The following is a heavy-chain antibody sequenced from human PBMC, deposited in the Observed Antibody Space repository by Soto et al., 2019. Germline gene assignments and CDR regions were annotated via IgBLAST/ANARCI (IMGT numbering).Heavy chain of an antibody. CDR2: IIPIFGTA. CDR3: ARALVVTAVNWFDP. CDR1: GGTFSSYA. D-gene: IGHD2-21*02. Sequence: SSVKVSCKASGGTFSSYAISWVRQAPGQGLEWMGGIIPIFGTANYAQKFQGRVTITADESTSTAYMELSSLRSEDTAVYYCARALVVTAVNWFDPWGQGNLVTGSS. J-gene: IGHJ5*02. V-gene: IGHV1-69*13.